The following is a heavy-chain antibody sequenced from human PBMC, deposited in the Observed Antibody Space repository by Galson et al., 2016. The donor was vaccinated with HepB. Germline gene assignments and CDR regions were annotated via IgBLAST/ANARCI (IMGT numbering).Heavy chain of an antibody. CDR2: ISTSSGTM. V-gene: IGHV3-48*04. CDR3: ARDPIGYSDYNLDSLHFDY. J-gene: IGHJ4*02. CDR1: GFTFSSYS. D-gene: IGHD5-12*01. Sequence: SLRLSCAASGFTFSSYSMNWVRQAPGRGLEWVSYISTSSGTMYYADSVKGRFTISRDNAKNSLYLQMNSLRAEDTAVYYCARDPIGYSDYNLDSLHFDYWGRGTLVTVSS.